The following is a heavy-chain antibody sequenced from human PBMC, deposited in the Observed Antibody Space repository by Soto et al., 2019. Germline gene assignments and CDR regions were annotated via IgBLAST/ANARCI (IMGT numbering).Heavy chain of an antibody. CDR1: GGTFSSYA. Sequence: ASVKVSCKASGGTFSSYAISWVRQAPGQGLEWMGGIIPIFGTANYAQKFQGRVAITADESTSTAYMELSSLRSEDTAVYYCARDAWVAYYYGSGTGYFDYWGQGTLVTVSS. J-gene: IGHJ4*02. CDR3: ARDAWVAYYYGSGTGYFDY. D-gene: IGHD3-10*01. CDR2: IIPIFGTA. V-gene: IGHV1-69*13.